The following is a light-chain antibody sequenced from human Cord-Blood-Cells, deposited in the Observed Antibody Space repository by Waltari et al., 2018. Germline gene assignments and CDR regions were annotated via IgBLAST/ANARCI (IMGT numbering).Light chain of an antibody. CDR2: EVS. CDR1: SSDVGGYNY. J-gene: IGLJ3*02. Sequence: QSALTQPASVSGSPGQSITIPCPGTSSDVGGYNYVSWYQQHPGKAPKLMIYEVSNRPSGFSNRFSGSKSGNTASLTISGLQAEDEADYYCSSYTSSSTVFGGGTKLTVL. V-gene: IGLV2-14*01. CDR3: SSYTSSSTV.